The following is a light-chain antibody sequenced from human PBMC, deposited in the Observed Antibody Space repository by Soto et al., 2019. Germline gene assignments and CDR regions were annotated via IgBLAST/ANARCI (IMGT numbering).Light chain of an antibody. CDR2: KAS. J-gene: IGKJ1*01. CDR1: QSISSW. CDR3: QQYNSYTWT. V-gene: IGKV1-5*03. Sequence: DIQMTQSPSTLSASVGDRVTITCRASQSISSWLAWYHQKPGKAPKLLIYKASSLESGVPSRFSGRSSGTEFILTISSLQPDDFATYYCQQYNSYTWTFGQGTKVEIK.